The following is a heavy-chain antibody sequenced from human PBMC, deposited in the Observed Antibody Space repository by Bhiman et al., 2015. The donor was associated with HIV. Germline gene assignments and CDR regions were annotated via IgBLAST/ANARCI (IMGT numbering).Heavy chain of an antibody. V-gene: IGHV3-23*01. J-gene: IGHJ1*01. D-gene: IGHD1-26*01. Sequence: EVQLLESGGGFVQPGGSLRLSCAASGFTFSSYAMSWVRQAPGKGLEWVSTISGSGGSTYYADSVKGRFTISRDNSKNTLYLQMNSLRAEDTAIYYCAKIREAAEYFHHWGQGTLVTVSS. CDR3: AKIREAAEYFHH. CDR2: ISGSGGST. CDR1: GFTFSSYA.